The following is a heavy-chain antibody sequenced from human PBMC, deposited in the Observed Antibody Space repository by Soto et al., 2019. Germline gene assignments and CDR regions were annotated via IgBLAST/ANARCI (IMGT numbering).Heavy chain of an antibody. J-gene: IGHJ3*02. CDR3: AREGIDAFDI. D-gene: IGHD3-10*01. V-gene: IGHV3-48*03. Sequence: HPGGSLRLSCAASGFTFSSYEMNWVRQAPGKGLEWVSYISSSGSTIYYADSVKGRFTISRDNAKNSLYLQMNSLRAEDTAVYYCAREGIDAFDIWGQGTMVTVSS. CDR1: GFTFSSYE. CDR2: ISSSGSTI.